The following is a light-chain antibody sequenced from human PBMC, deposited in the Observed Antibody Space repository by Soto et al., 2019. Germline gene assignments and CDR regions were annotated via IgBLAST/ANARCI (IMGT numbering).Light chain of an antibody. V-gene: IGKV3-11*01. CDR2: DAS. CDR3: QQRSDWPPLN. J-gene: IGKJ5*01. CDR1: QSVGSY. Sequence: EIVLTQSPATLSLSPGERATLSCRASQSVGSYLAWYQQKPGQAPSLLIYDASSRATGIPARFSGSGSVTDFTLTISSLEPEDFAVYFCQQRSDWPPLNFGQGTRLEIK.